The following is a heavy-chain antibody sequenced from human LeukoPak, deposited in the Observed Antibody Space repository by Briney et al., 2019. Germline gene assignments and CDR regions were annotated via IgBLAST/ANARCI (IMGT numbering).Heavy chain of an antibody. J-gene: IGHJ4*02. Sequence: SETLSLTCTVSGGSISSSSYYWGWIRQPPGKGLEWIGSIHYSGSTYYNPSLKSRVTISVDTSKNQFSLKLSSVTAADTAVYYCASTRAGDHSSGWYMGFDYWGQGTLVTVSS. D-gene: IGHD6-19*01. V-gene: IGHV4-39*01. CDR2: IHYSGST. CDR1: GGSISSSSYY. CDR3: ASTRAGDHSSGWYMGFDY.